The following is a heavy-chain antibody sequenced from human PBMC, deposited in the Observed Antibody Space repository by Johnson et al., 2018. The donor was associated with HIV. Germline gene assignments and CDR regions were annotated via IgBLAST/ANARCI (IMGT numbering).Heavy chain of an antibody. D-gene: IGHD6-13*01. V-gene: IGHV3-74*01. Sequence: VQLVESGGGLVQPGGSLRLSCAASGFTFSSYWMHWVRPAPGKGLVWVSRINSDGSSTRYADSVQGRFTISRDNAKNTLYLQMNSLRAEDTAVYYCARVGSSWGRDAFDIWGQGTMVTVSS. CDR1: GFTFSSYW. CDR3: ARVGSSWGRDAFDI. CDR2: INSDGSST. J-gene: IGHJ3*02.